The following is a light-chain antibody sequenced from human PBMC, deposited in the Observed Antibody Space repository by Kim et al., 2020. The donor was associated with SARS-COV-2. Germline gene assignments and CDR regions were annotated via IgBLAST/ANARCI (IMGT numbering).Light chain of an antibody. CDR2: GQN. V-gene: IGLV3-19*01. CDR1: SLGTSD. Sequence: ALGQTVTITCRGASLGTSDASWYQLKPRQAPVLVIFGQNHRPSGIPDRFSGSNSGNQASLTITGAQAEDEADYYCNSRDTSDNQWVFGGGTKVTVL. J-gene: IGLJ3*02. CDR3: NSRDTSDNQWV.